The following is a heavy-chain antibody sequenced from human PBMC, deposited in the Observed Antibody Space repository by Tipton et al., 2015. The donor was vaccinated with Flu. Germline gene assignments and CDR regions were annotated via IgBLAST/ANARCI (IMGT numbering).Heavy chain of an antibody. Sequence: TLSLTCTVPGGSVRSGSYSWSWIRQPPGKGLEWIGYVYYSGTAKYNPSLTGRVTISVDTSKNQFSLKLRSVTAADTAVYYCARGQAYYYDNSGYYPWYFDLWGRGTLVTVSS. D-gene: IGHD3-22*01. CDR2: VYYSGTA. J-gene: IGHJ2*01. CDR3: ARGQAYYYDNSGYYPWYFDL. V-gene: IGHV4-61*01. CDR1: GGSVRSGSYS.